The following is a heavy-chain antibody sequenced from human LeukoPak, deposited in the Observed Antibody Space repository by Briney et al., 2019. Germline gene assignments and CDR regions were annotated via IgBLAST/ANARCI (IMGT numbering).Heavy chain of an antibody. Sequence: PGGSLRLSCAASGLTFSSYGMHWVRQAPGKGLEWVAVISYDGSNKYYADSVKGRFTISRDSSKNTLYLQMNSLRAEDTAVYYCAKDQMAQYYYYGMDVWGQGTTVTVSS. D-gene: IGHD5-24*01. J-gene: IGHJ6*02. CDR1: GLTFSSYG. CDR3: AKDQMAQYYYYGMDV. CDR2: ISYDGSNK. V-gene: IGHV3-30*18.